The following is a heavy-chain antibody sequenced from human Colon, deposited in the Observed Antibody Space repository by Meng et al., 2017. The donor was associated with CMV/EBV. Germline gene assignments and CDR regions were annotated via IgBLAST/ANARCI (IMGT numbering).Heavy chain of an antibody. Sequence: GGSLRLSCAASGFTFSDYYMSWIRQAPGKGLEWVSYISDGSKIICYADSVKGRFTISRDNANNSLYLQMNSLRAEDTAVYYCARVRKLGGYFDSWGQGTLVTSPQ. CDR2: ISDGSKII. J-gene: IGHJ4*02. D-gene: IGHD1-26*01. V-gene: IGHV3-11*01. CDR3: ARVRKLGGYFDS. CDR1: GFTFSDYY.